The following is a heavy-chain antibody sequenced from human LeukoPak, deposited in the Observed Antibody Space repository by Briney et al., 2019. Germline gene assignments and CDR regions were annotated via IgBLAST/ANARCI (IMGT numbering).Heavy chain of an antibody. Sequence: GGSLRLSCAASGFTFSSYAMSWVRQAPGKGLEWVSAISGSGGSTYYADSAKGRFTISRDNSKNTLYLQMNSLRAEDTAVYYCAKGIAARPEYFQHWGQGTLVTVSS. CDR2: ISGSGGST. CDR1: GFTFSSYA. V-gene: IGHV3-23*01. J-gene: IGHJ1*01. CDR3: AKGIAARPEYFQH. D-gene: IGHD6-6*01.